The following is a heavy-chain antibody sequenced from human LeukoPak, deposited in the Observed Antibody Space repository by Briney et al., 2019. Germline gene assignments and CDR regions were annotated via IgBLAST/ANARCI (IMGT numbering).Heavy chain of an antibody. CDR3: ARQGIQSYFDY. J-gene: IGHJ4*02. V-gene: IGHV4-59*08. Sequence: PSETLSLTCTVPGGSLSSYYWSWIRQPPGKGLEWIGYIYYSGSTNYNPSLKSRVTISVDTSKNQFSLKLSSVTAADTAVYYCARQGIQSYFDYWGQGTLVTVSP. CDR2: IYYSGST. D-gene: IGHD6-13*01. CDR1: GGSLSSYY.